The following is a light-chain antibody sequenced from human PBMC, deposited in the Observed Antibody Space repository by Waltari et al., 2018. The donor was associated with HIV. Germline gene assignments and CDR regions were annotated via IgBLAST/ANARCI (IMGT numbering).Light chain of an antibody. Sequence: DIQMTQSPSTLAASAGDSVTITCRASQNVYGWLAWYQQKPGKAPKLLIYKATTLQSGVPSRFSASGSEAEFTLTISSLQSDDFATYYCQQYKSSYSFGQGTKLEIK. CDR2: KAT. CDR1: QNVYGW. J-gene: IGKJ2*01. CDR3: QQYKSSYS. V-gene: IGKV1-5*03.